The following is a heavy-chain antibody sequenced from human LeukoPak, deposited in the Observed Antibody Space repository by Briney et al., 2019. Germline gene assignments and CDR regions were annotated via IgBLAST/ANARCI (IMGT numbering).Heavy chain of an antibody. Sequence: SVTLSLTCTVSGGSISSSSYYWGWIRQPPGKGLEWIASIYYSGSTYYNPSLKSRVTISVDTSKNQFSLKLSSVTAADTAVYYCARSRGSITMPSRNWYFDLWGRGTLVTVSA. V-gene: IGHV4-39*01. CDR3: ARSRGSITMPSRNWYFDL. D-gene: IGHD3-10*01. CDR2: IYYSGST. J-gene: IGHJ2*01. CDR1: GGSISSSSYY.